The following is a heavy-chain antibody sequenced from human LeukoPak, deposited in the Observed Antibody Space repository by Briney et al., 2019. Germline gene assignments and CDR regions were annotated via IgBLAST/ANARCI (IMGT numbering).Heavy chain of an antibody. CDR2: ISSRGSNK. D-gene: IGHD3-22*01. CDR1: GFTFSDYY. J-gene: IGHJ4*02. CDR3: ARAEFTYYYDSSGYYFGY. V-gene: IGHV3-11*04. Sequence: PGGSLRLSCAASGFTFSDYYMSWLRQAPGKGLEWVSYISSRGSNKHYADSVKGRFTISRDNSKNTLYLQMNSLRAEDTAVYYCARAEFTYYYDSSGYYFGYWGQGTLVTVSS.